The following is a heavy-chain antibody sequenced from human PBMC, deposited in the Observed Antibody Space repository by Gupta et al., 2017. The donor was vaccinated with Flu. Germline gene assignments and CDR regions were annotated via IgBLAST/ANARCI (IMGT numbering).Heavy chain of an antibody. Sequence: EVQLVESGGGLVKPGGSPRLSCAASGFTFSNAWMSWVRQAPGKGLEWVGRIKSKTDGGTTDYAAPVKGRFTISRDDSKNTLYLQMNSLKTEDTAVYYCTTAGTGYYDSSGYYYYFDYWGQGTLVTVSS. CDR2: IKSKTDGGTT. D-gene: IGHD3-22*01. CDR3: TTAGTGYYDSSGYYYYFDY. J-gene: IGHJ4*02. CDR1: GFTFSNAW. V-gene: IGHV3-15*01.